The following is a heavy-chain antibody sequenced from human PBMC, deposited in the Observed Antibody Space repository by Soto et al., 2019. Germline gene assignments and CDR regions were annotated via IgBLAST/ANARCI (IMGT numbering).Heavy chain of an antibody. J-gene: IGHJ4*02. CDR1: GYTFSTYG. D-gene: IGHD3-10*01. CDR3: ARVVPLYERPPPLDY. Sequence: ASVKVSCKASGYTFSTYGRHWVRQAPGQRLEWMGWFNTGNGDTKYSQKFQGRVTLTGDTSASTASMELSGLRSADTAVYYCARVVPLYERPPPLDYGGQGTLVPVSS. CDR2: FNTGNGDT. V-gene: IGHV1-3*04.